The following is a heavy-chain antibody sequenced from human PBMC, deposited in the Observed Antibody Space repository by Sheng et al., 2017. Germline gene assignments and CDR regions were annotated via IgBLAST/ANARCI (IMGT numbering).Heavy chain of an antibody. CDR2: IIPIFGTA. Sequence: QVQLVQSGAEVKKPGSSVKVSCKASGGTFSSYAISWVRQAPGQGLEWMGGIIPIFGTANYAQKFQGRVTITTDESTSTAYMELSSLRSEDTAVYYCARDNDCSSTSCRDAFDIWGQGTMVTVSS. D-gene: IGHD2-2*01. CDR3: ARDNDCSSTSCRDAFDI. CDR1: GGTFSSYA. J-gene: IGHJ3*02. V-gene: IGHV1-69*05.